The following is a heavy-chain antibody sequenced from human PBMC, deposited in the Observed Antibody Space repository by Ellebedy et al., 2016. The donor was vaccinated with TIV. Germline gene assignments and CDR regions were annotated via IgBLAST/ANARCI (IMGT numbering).Heavy chain of an antibody. CDR1: GGSISSYY. V-gene: IGHV4-59*01. CDR3: ARVTTSSFSSYHYGMDV. J-gene: IGHJ6*02. Sequence: SETLSLTCTVSGGSISSYYWTWIRQPPGKGLEWIGYIYYSGSPMYNPSLKSRVTISVDTSKNQFSLKLSSVTAADTAVYYCARVTTSSFSSYHYGMDVWGQGTTVTVSS. D-gene: IGHD4-17*01. CDR2: IYYSGSP.